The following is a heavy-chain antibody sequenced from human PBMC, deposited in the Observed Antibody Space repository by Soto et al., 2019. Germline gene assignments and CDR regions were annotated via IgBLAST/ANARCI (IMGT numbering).Heavy chain of an antibody. Sequence: PSQTLSLTCAISGDSVSTTTAAWNWIRQSPSRGLEWLGRIYYRSKWYNDYAASVKSRININPDTSKNQFSLQLSSVTPEDTAVYYCVRDYGDYAYLDYWGQGTLVTVSS. CDR1: GDSVSTTTAA. J-gene: IGHJ4*02. D-gene: IGHD4-17*01. CDR2: IYYRSKWYN. CDR3: VRDYGDYAYLDY. V-gene: IGHV6-1*01.